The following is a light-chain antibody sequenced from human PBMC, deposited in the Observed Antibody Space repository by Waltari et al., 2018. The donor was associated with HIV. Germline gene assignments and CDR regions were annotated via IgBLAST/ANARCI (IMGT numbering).Light chain of an antibody. CDR2: DGS. V-gene: IGLV2-11*01. CDR3: CSYAGDYTFR. CDR1: SSDVGGYNY. Sequence: QSALTQPRSVSGSPGQSVTISCTGTSSDVGGYNYVSWYQQHPGKAPKLIIYDGSKRPSGVPDRFSGSKSGNTASLTISGLQAEDEADFYCCSYAGDYTFRFGGGTKLTVL. J-gene: IGLJ3*02.